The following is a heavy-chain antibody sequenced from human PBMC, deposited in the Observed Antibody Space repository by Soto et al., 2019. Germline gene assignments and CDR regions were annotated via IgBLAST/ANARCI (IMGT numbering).Heavy chain of an antibody. CDR2: IDYSGST. V-gene: IGHV4-31*03. Sequence: QVQLQESGPGLVKPSQTLSLTCTVSGGSISSGGYYWSWLRQHPGKGLVWIGYIDYSGSTYYNPYLKSRVTISGETSKNQVSLKLSPVTAADTGVYYCGRVGVHLGELSLSRVYSFDYWGQGTLVTVSS. CDR3: GRVGVHLGELSLSRVYSFDY. CDR1: GGSISSGGYY. J-gene: IGHJ4*02. D-gene: IGHD3-16*02.